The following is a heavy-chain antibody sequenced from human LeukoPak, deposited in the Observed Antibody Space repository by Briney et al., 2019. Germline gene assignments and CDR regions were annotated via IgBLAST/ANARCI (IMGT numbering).Heavy chain of an antibody. Sequence: SETLSLTCGVSGGSISSSSYYWGWIRQPPGKGLEWIGSIYYSGTTYYNPSLKSRVTISVDTSKNQFSLKLSSVTAADTAVYYCARVSGYHGSGSSPWGQGTLVTVSS. V-gene: IGHV4-39*01. J-gene: IGHJ5*02. D-gene: IGHD3-10*01. CDR2: IYYSGTT. CDR1: GGSISSSSYY. CDR3: ARVSGYHGSGSSP.